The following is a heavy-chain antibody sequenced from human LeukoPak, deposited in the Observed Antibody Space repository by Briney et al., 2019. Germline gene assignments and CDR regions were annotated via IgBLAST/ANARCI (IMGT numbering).Heavy chain of an antibody. Sequence: PGGSLRLSCAASGFTFSSYAMSWVRQAPGKGLEWVSAISGSGGSTYYADSVKGRFTISRDNSKNTLYLQMNSLRAEDTAVYYCATQAGVITGTTKGAFDIWGQGTMVTVSS. D-gene: IGHD1-7*01. CDR1: GFTFSSYA. V-gene: IGHV3-23*01. J-gene: IGHJ3*02. CDR3: ATQAGVITGTTKGAFDI. CDR2: ISGSGGST.